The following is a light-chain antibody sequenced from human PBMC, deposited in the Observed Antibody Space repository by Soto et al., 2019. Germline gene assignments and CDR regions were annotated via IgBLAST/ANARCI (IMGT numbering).Light chain of an antibody. J-gene: IGKJ1*01. V-gene: IGKV1-5*03. CDR3: QQYKDSPWT. CDR2: KAS. CDR1: QNIVYW. Sequence: DIQMTQSPSTLSASVGDRVTFACRASQNIVYWLAWYQQKPGKAPKLLIYKASNLESGVPSRFGGSGSGSEFTLTISNLQADDFATYYCQQYKDSPWTFGQGTKVDIK.